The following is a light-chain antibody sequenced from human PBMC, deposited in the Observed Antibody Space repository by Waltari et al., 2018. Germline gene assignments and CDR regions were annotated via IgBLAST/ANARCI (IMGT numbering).Light chain of an antibody. Sequence: SYDLTQPPSVSVSPGQTASITWDGDNMGYRYVSWYPQRPGHSPVLVIYETRRRPSGIPERFSGSDSGNTATLTISGTQAMDETDYYCQAWDSNTVIFGGGTKLTVL. CDR2: ETR. V-gene: IGLV3-1*01. J-gene: IGLJ2*01. CDR1: NMGYRY. CDR3: QAWDSNTVI.